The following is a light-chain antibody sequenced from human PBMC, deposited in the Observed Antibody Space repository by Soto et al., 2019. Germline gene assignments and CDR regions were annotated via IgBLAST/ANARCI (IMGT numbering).Light chain of an antibody. CDR2: GAS. V-gene: IGKV3-20*01. Sequence: VLTQSPGTLSLSPGERATLSCRASQSVSSTFLVWYQQKPGQPPRLLIYGASNRATAIPGRFGGSGSGTDFSHPISRLEPEDFAVYSCHQDGGSPPYTFGQGTMLEIK. CDR3: HQDGGSPPYT. CDR1: QSVSSTF. J-gene: IGKJ2*01.